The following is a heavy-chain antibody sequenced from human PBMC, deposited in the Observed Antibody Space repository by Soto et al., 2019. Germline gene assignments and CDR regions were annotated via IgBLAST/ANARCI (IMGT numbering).Heavy chain of an antibody. Sequence: SETLSLTCTVSGGSISSYYWSWIRQPPGKGLEWIGYIYYSGSTNYNPSLKSRVTISVDTSKNQFSLKLSSVTAADTAVYYCARNSYDYSNDGYYYYYYMDVWGKGTMVTVSS. CDR1: GGSISSYY. J-gene: IGHJ6*03. D-gene: IGHD4-4*01. CDR2: IYYSGST. CDR3: ARNSYDYSNDGYYYYYYMDV. V-gene: IGHV4-59*01.